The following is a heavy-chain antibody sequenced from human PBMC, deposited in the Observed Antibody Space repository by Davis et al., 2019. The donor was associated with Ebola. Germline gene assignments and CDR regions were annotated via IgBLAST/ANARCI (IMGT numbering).Heavy chain of an antibody. D-gene: IGHD2-2*01. J-gene: IGHJ6*02. Sequence: PSETLSLTCTVSGGSFGSYYWTWIRQPPGKGLEWVGSIYSNGNTNYNPSLESRLTMSVDVLQYQFSLRLNPATAADTAVYYCARGQLPGHFFYYGMDVWGQGTTVTVSS. CDR3: ARGQLPGHFFYYGMDV. CDR2: IYSNGNT. V-gene: IGHV4-59*01. CDR1: GGSFGSYY.